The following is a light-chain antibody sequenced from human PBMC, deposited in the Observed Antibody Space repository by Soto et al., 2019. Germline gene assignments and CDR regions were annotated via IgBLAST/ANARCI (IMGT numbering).Light chain of an antibody. CDR3: QQYNNYSPLT. CDR2: KAS. Sequence: DIQMTQSPSTLSASVGDRVTITCRASQSISSWLAWYQQKPGKAPKLLIFKASTLESGVPSRFSGSGSGKEFTLTIGCLQPDDFATYYCQQYNNYSPLTFGGGTKV. V-gene: IGKV1-5*03. J-gene: IGKJ4*02. CDR1: QSISSW.